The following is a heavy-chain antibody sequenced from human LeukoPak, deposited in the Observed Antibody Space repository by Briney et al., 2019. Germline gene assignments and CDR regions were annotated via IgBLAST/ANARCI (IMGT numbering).Heavy chain of an antibody. Sequence: GGSLRLSCAASGFTFSSYWMHWVRQAPGKGLVWVSRINSDGSSTSYADSVKGRFTISRDNAKNTLYLQMNSLRAEDTAVYYCARVPRYDYVWGSYDYWGQGTLVTVSS. CDR3: ARVPRYDYVWGSYDY. V-gene: IGHV3-74*01. CDR1: GFTFSSYW. D-gene: IGHD3-16*01. J-gene: IGHJ4*02. CDR2: INSDGSST.